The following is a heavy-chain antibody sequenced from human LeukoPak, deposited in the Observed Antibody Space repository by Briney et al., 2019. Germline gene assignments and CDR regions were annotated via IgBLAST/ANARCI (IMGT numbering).Heavy chain of an antibody. D-gene: IGHD6-13*01. Sequence: ASVKVSCKASGYTFSNSGISWVRQAPGQGLEWMGWISGYSVNTNYARKFQGRVTMTTDTSTSTAYMELRSLRSDDTAVYYCARGSSWYDYWGQGTLVTVSS. CDR1: GYTFSNSG. CDR3: ARGSSWYDY. CDR2: ISGYSVNT. V-gene: IGHV1-18*01. J-gene: IGHJ4*02.